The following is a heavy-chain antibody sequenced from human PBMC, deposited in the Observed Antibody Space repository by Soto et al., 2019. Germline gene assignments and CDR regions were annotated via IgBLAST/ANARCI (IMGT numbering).Heavy chain of an antibody. V-gene: IGHV4-59*01. CDR3: ARSSRYYETHY. CDR2: IYYSGST. Sequence: QVQLQESGPGLVKPSETLSLTCTVSGGSISSYYWSWIRQHPGKGLEWIGYIYYSGSTNYNPSLKSRVTISVDTSKNQFSLKLSSVTAADTAVYYCARSSRYYETHYWGQGTLVTVSS. CDR1: GGSISSYY. J-gene: IGHJ4*02. D-gene: IGHD3-22*01.